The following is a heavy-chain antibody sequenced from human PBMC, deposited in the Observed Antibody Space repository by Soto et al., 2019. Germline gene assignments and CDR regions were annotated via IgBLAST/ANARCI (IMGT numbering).Heavy chain of an antibody. CDR3: ATTLAGYCSGGSCFRPHDAFDI. V-gene: IGHV4-34*01. Sequence: QVQLQKWGAGLLKPSETLSLTCAVYGGSFSGYYWSWIRQPPGKGLEWIGEINHSGSTNYNPSVTSRVTIAVDTSKNRFSLKLSSVTAADTAVYYCATTLAGYCSGGSCFRPHDAFDICGQGTMVTVSS. CDR2: INHSGST. J-gene: IGHJ3*02. CDR1: GGSFSGYY. D-gene: IGHD2-15*01.